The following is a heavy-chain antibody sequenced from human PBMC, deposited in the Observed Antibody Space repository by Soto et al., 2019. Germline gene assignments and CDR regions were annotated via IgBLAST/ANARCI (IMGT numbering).Heavy chain of an antibody. V-gene: IGHV3-30*02. CDR3: ARFPYYDYVWGSYRYPYYFDY. CDR1: GIIFTGYG. Sequence: GGSLRLSCAVPGIIFTGYGMHWVRQAPGKGLEWVAIIRFDGSNIHYADSVKGRFTISRDNAKNTLYLQMNSLRAEDTAVYYCARFPYYDYVWGSYRYPYYFDYWGQGTLVTVSS. J-gene: IGHJ4*02. CDR2: IRFDGSNI. D-gene: IGHD3-16*02.